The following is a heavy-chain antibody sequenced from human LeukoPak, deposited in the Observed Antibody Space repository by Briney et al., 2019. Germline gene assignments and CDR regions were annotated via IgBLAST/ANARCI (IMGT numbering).Heavy chain of an antibody. V-gene: IGHV1-8*01. J-gene: IGHJ4*02. D-gene: IGHD3-10*01. CDR3: ARESGLYGSGSRY. Sequence: ASVKVSCKASGYTFTSYDINWVRQATGQGLEWMGWMNPNSGNTGYAQKFQGRVTMTRTTSINTAYMELSSLRSDDTAVYYCARESGLYGSGSRYWGQGTLVTVSS. CDR2: MNPNSGNT. CDR1: GYTFTSYD.